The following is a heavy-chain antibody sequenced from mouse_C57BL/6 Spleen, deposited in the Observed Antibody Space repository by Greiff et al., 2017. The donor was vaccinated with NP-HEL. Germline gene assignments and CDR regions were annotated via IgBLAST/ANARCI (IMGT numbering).Heavy chain of an antibody. CDR2: IYPGDGDT. J-gene: IGHJ2*01. V-gene: IGHV1-82*01. CDR1: GYAFSSSW. CDR3: AIIYYGNYDYFDY. D-gene: IGHD2-1*01. Sequence: VQLQQSGPELVKPGASVKISCKASGYAFSSSWMNWVKQRPGKGLEWIGRIYPGDGDTNYNGKFKGKATLTADKSSSTAYMQLSSLTYEDSAVYFWAIIYYGNYDYFDYWGQGTTLTVSS.